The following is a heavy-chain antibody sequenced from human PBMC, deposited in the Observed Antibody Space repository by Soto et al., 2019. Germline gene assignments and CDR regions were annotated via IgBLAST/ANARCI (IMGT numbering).Heavy chain of an antibody. Sequence: GGSLRLSCAASGFTFSSYSMNLVRQAPGKGLEWVSYISSSSSTIYYADSVKGRFTISRDNAKNSLYLQMNSLRDEDTAVYYCAILPDPYGPVDYWGQGTLVTRLL. CDR1: GFTFSSYS. D-gene: IGHD4-17*01. CDR3: AILPDPYGPVDY. V-gene: IGHV3-48*02. CDR2: ISSSSSTI. J-gene: IGHJ4*02.